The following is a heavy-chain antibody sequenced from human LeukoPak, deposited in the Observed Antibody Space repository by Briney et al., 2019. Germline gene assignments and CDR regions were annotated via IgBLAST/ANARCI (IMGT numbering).Heavy chain of an antibody. Sequence: GGSLRLSCAASGFTFSSYSMNWVRQAPGKGLEWVSSISSRSSYIYYADSVKGRFTISRDNAKNSLYLQMNSLRAEDTAVYYCARSDGDYGIGAFDIWGQGTMVTVSS. CDR1: GFTFSSYS. V-gene: IGHV3-21*01. D-gene: IGHD4-17*01. J-gene: IGHJ3*02. CDR2: ISSRSSYI. CDR3: ARSDGDYGIGAFDI.